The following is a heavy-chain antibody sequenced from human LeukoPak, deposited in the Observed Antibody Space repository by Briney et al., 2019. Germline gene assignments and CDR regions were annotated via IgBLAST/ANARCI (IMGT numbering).Heavy chain of an antibody. CDR1: GYTFTSYG. D-gene: IGHD3-3*01. CDR3: ARGVLRFLEWYPGRYFDY. CDR2: ISAYNGNT. Sequence: ASVKVSCKASGYTFTSYGISWVRQAPGQGLEWMGWISAYNGNTNYAQRLQGRVTMTTGTSTSTAYMELRSLRSDNTAVYYCARGVLRFLEWYPGRYFDYWGQGTLVTVSS. V-gene: IGHV1-18*01. J-gene: IGHJ4*02.